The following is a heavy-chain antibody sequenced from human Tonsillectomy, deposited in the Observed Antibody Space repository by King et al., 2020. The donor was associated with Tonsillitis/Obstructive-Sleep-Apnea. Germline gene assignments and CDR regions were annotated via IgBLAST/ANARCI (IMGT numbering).Heavy chain of an antibody. D-gene: IGHD3-3*01. Sequence: QLVQSGAEVKKPGSSVKVSCKASGGTFSSYAISWVRQAPGQGLEWMGGIIPIFGTANYAQKFQGRVTITADESTSTAYMELSSLRSEDTAVYYCARGARYDFWSGYYNYYYYYMDVWGKGTTVTVSS. CDR2: IIPIFGTA. J-gene: IGHJ6*03. V-gene: IGHV1-69*12. CDR3: ARGARYDFWSGYYNYYYYYMDV. CDR1: GGTFSSYA.